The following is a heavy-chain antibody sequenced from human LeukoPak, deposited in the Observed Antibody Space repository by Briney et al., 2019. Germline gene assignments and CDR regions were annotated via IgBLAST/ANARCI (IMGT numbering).Heavy chain of an antibody. D-gene: IGHD3-3*01. Sequence: ASVKVSCKASGYSFTSYTIHWVRQAPGQRLEWMGWINAGNGNTKYSQEFQDRVTITRDTSASTAYMELSSLRSEDMAVYYCARARYETRIWPKSRYDYYHYMDVWGKGTTVTVSS. CDR1: GYSFTSYT. CDR2: INAGNGNT. CDR3: ARARYETRIWPKSRYDYYHYMDV. V-gene: IGHV1-3*03. J-gene: IGHJ6*03.